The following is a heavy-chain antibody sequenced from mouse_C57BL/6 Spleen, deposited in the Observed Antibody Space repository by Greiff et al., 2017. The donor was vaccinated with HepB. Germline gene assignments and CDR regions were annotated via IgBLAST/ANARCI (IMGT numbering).Heavy chain of an antibody. J-gene: IGHJ1*03. Sequence: VQLQQSGAELVKPGASVKISCKASGYAFSSYWMNWVKQRPGKGLEWIGQIYPGDGDTNYNGKFKGKATLTADKSSSTAYMPLSSLTSEDSAVYFCARSGYGSSPHWYFDVWGTGTTVTVSS. CDR1: GYAFSSYW. V-gene: IGHV1-80*01. CDR2: IYPGDGDT. CDR3: ARSGYGSSPHWYFDV. D-gene: IGHD1-1*01.